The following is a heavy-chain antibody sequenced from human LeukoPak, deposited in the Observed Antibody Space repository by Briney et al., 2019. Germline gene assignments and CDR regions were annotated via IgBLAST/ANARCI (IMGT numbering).Heavy chain of an antibody. J-gene: IGHJ1*01. CDR3: PQMDFQH. D-gene: IGHD5-24*01. Sequence: GESLRLSCAASGFTFSNWWMFWVRQAPGKGLVWVSHINNDGSTTSYADSVKGRFTISRDNAKNTVYLQMNSLRAEDTAIYYCPQMDFQHWGPGTLVIVSS. CDR1: GFTFSNWW. CDR2: INNDGSTT. V-gene: IGHV3-74*01.